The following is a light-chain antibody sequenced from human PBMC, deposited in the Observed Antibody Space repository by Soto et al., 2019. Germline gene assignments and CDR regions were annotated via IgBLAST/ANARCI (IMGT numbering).Light chain of an antibody. CDR1: QSISSW. Sequence: DIKMTQSPSTLSASVGDRVTITCRASQSISSWLAWYQQKPGKAPKLLIYKASNLQSGVPSRFSGSGSGTEFTLTISSLHPDDFATYYCQQYNVYSRTFGQGTKVDVK. CDR3: QQYNVYSRT. V-gene: IGKV1-5*03. J-gene: IGKJ1*01. CDR2: KAS.